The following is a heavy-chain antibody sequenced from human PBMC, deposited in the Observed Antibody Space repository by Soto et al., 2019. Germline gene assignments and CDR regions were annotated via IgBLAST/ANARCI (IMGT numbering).Heavy chain of an antibody. CDR3: ARHHGPTTSENWFDP. V-gene: IGHV1-18*01. CDR1: GYTFFTYD. D-gene: IGHD5-12*01. J-gene: IGHJ5*02. Sequence: VHLVQSGVEVKTPGASVKVSCQASGYTFFTYDISWVQQAPGQGLEWMGWISTYSGDTKYAQKFQGRVTMTTDTSTTTAYLELRSLRSDDTAVYYCARHHGPTTSENWFDPWGQGTLVTVSS. CDR2: ISTYSGDT.